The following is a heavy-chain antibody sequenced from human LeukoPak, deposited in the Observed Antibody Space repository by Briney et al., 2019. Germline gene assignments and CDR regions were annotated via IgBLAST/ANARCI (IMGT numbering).Heavy chain of an antibody. CDR1: GGTFSSYA. D-gene: IGHD3-10*01. Sequence: ASVKVSCKASGGTFSSYAISWVRQAPGQGLEWMGGIIPIFGTADYAQKFQGRVTITADTSTSTAYMELSSLRSEDTAVYYCARVAGSSYDYWGQGTLVTVSS. J-gene: IGHJ4*02. V-gene: IGHV1-69*06. CDR3: ARVAGSSYDY. CDR2: IIPIFGTA.